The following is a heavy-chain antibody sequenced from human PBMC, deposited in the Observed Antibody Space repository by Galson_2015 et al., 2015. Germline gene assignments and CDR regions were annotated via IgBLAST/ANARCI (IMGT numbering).Heavy chain of an antibody. D-gene: IGHD3-3*01. CDR2: IYSGGTT. Sequence: SLRLSCAASGFTVSNNYMSWVRQAPGKGLEWVSVIYSGGTTYYADSVKGRFTISSNKSKNTLYLQMHSLRAEDTAMYYCATSPLHDFWSGYQNAPFDSSRQATLVTVSS. J-gene: IGHJ4*02. CDR1: GFTVSNNY. V-gene: IGHV3-53*01. CDR3: ATSPLHDFWSGYQNAPFDS.